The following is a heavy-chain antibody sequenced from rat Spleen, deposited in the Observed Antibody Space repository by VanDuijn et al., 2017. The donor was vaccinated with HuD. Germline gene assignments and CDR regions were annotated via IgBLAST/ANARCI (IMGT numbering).Heavy chain of an antibody. CDR1: GFTFNNYW. CDR3: TRENWRPDY. V-gene: IGHV5-31*01. CDR2: ITHTDGST. D-gene: IGHD4-2*01. J-gene: IGHJ2*01. Sequence: EVQLVETGGGLVQPGESLKLSCVASGFTFNNYWMTWIRQAPGKGLEWIASITHTDGSTYYPDSVEGRFTVSRDNAKSTLYLQMDSLRSEDTATYYCTRENWRPDYWGQGVMVTVSS.